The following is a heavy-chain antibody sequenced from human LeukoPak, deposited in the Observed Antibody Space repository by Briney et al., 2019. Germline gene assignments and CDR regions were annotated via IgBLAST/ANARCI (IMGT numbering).Heavy chain of an antibody. CDR2: IYYSGST. V-gene: IGHV4-39*01. D-gene: IGHD6-13*01. J-gene: IGHJ3*02. CDR1: GGSISSSSYY. CDR3: ARGVLKPPGIAAAGNLGDAFDI. Sequence: SETLSLTCTVSGGSISSSSYYWGWIRQPPGKGLEWIGSIYYSGSTYYNPSLKSRVTISVDTSKNQFSLKLSSVTAADTAVYYCARGVLKPPGIAAAGNLGDAFDIWGQGTMVTVSS.